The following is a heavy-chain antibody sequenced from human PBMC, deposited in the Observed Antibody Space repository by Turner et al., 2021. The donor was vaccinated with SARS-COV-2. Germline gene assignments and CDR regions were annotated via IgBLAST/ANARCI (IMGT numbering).Heavy chain of an antibody. CDR3: ARPTSLRYDSSGYYWFDP. CDR1: GGSISSSSYY. V-gene: IGHV4-39*01. J-gene: IGHJ5*02. D-gene: IGHD3-22*01. CDR2: IYYSGST. Sequence: QLQLQESGPGLVKPSETLSLTCAVSGGSISSSSYYWGWIRQPPGKGLEWIGSIYYSGSTYYNPSLKSRVTISVDTSKNQFSLKLSSVTAADTAVYYWARPTSLRYDSSGYYWFDPWGQGTLVTVSS.